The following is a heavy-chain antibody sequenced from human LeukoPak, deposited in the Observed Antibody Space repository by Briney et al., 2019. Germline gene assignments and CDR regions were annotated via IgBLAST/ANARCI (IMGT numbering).Heavy chain of an antibody. V-gene: IGHV3-74*01. CDR3: ARTYYDYIWGSYRPPYFDY. CDR1: GFTFSSYW. D-gene: IGHD3-16*02. CDR2: INSDGSST. J-gene: IGHJ4*02. Sequence: GGSLRLSCAASGFTFSSYWMHWVRQAPGKGLVWVSRINSDGSSTSYADSVKGRFTISRDNAKNTLYLQMNSLRAEDTAVYYCARTYYDYIWGSYRPPYFDYWGQGTLVTVSS.